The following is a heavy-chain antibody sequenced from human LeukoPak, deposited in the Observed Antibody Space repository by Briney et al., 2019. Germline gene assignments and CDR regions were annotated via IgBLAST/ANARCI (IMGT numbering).Heavy chain of an antibody. V-gene: IGHV3-48*01. CDR2: ISSSSTI. J-gene: IGHJ4*02. Sequence: GGSLGLSCAASGFTFSSSPMNWVRQAPGKGLEWVSYISSSSTIYYADSVKGRFTISRGNAKNSLYLQMNSLRVEDTAVYYCARSGDYWGQGTLVTVSS. CDR3: ARSGDY. CDR1: GFTFSSSP.